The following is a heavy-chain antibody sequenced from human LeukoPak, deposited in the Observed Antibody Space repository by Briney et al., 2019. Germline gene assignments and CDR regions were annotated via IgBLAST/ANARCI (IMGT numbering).Heavy chain of an antibody. CDR1: GFTFSSYS. CDR3: ARVTSNVNYGMDV. Sequence: PGGSLRLSCAASGFTFSSYSMNWVRQAPGKGLEWVSSISSSSSYIYYADSVKGRFTISRDNAKNSLYLQMNSLRAEDTAVYYCARVTSNVNYGMDVWGQGTTVTVSS. V-gene: IGHV3-21*01. CDR2: ISSSSSYI. J-gene: IGHJ6*02.